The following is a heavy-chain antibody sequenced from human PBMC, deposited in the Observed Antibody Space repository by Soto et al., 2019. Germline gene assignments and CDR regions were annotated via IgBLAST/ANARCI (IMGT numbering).Heavy chain of an antibody. CDR1: GYSFTSYW. Sequence: PGESLKISCXGSGYSFTSYWISWVRQMPGKGLEWMGRIDPSDSYTNYSPSFQGHVTISADKSISTAYLQWSSLKASDTAMYYCARPNGYCSGGSCYSSYYGMDVWGQGTTVTVSS. CDR3: ARPNGYCSGGSCYSSYYGMDV. J-gene: IGHJ6*02. CDR2: IDPSDSYT. V-gene: IGHV5-10-1*01. D-gene: IGHD2-15*01.